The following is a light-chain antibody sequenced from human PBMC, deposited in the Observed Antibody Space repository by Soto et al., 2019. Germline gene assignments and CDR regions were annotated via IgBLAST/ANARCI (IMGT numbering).Light chain of an antibody. Sequence: EIVVTPTPATLSVSPGQRATHSCXASQGFXXNLAWXQHXXAXXPXXXXYGASTRANGTPARFGGSGSATAFTLTISSRQSEDFAVYYGHQYNNWPRTFGQGTKVDI. CDR2: GAS. CDR3: HQYNNWPRT. V-gene: IGKV3-15*01. J-gene: IGKJ1*01. CDR1: QGFXXN.